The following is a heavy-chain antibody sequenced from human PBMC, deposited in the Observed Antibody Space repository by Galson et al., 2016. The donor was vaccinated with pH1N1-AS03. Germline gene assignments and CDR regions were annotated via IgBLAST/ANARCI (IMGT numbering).Heavy chain of an antibody. J-gene: IGHJ6*02. Sequence: SLRLSCAASGFTFSSYSIHWVRQAPGKGLEYVSAISSDGDTYYTDSVKGRFTISRDKSKNTVYLQMGSQRPEDVAVYYCAREAEHYYYALDVWGQGTTVTVSS. CDR2: ISSDGDT. CDR3: AREAEHYYYALDV. CDR1: GFTFSSYS. V-gene: IGHV3-64*02.